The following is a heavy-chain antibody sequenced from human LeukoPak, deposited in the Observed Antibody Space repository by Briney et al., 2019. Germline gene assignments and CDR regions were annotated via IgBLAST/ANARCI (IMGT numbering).Heavy chain of an antibody. CDR1: GFTFSSYA. V-gene: IGHV3-15*01. CDR3: TTLRQLLWFGELPDY. D-gene: IGHD3-10*01. CDR2: IKSKTDGGTT. J-gene: IGHJ4*02. Sequence: GGSLRLSCAASGFTFSSYAMSWVRQAPGKGLEWVGRIKSKTDGGTTDYAAPVKGRFTISRDDSKNTLYLQMSSLKTEDTALYYCTTLRQLLWFGELPDYWGQGTLVTVSS.